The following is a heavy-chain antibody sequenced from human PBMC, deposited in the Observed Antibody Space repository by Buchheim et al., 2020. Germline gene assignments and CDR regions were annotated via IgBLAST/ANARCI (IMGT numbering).Heavy chain of an antibody. D-gene: IGHD3-22*01. J-gene: IGHJ4*02. CDR3: ALKYYDSRSYSYFDY. CDR2: SGGSGGAA. V-gene: IGHV3-23*01. CDR1: GFTFSIFA. Sequence: EVQLLESGGGLVQPGESLRLSCAASGFTFSIFAISWVRQAPGKGLKWVSTSGGSGGAAHYADSVKSRFTVSRDTSKNTLYLQMHSLRAEDTARYYCALKYYDSRSYSYFDYWGQGTL.